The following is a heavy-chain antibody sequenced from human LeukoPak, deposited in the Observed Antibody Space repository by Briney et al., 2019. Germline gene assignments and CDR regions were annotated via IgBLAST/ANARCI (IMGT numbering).Heavy chain of an antibody. V-gene: IGHV4-61*01. D-gene: IGHD3-10*01. Sequence: SETLSLTCTVSGGSVSSGSYYWSWIRQPPGKGLEWIGYIYYSGSTNYNPSLKSRVTISVDTSKNQFSLKLSSVTAADTAVYYCARSGSGSYYNDDYWGQGTLVTVSS. J-gene: IGHJ4*02. CDR3: ARSGSGSYYNDDY. CDR1: GGSVSSGSYY. CDR2: IYYSGST.